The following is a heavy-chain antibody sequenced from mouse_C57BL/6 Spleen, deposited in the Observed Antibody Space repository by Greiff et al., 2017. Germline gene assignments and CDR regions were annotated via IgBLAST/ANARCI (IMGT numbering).Heavy chain of an antibody. CDR3: ARHDSSGYGGYAMDD. D-gene: IGHD3-2*02. CDR1: GFTFSSYG. Sequence: EVQVVESGGDLVKPGGSLKLSCAASGFTFSSYGMSWVRQTPDKRLEWVATISSGGGYTYYPDSVKGRVTITRDNAKNTRYLQMSSLKSEDTDMYDGARHDSSGYGGYAMDDWGQGTSVTVAS. V-gene: IGHV5-6*01. CDR2: ISSGGGYT. J-gene: IGHJ4*01.